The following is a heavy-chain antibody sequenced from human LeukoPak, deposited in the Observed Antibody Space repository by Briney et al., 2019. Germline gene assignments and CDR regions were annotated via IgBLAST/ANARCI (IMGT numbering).Heavy chain of an antibody. CDR2: ISAYNGNT. J-gene: IGHJ3*02. V-gene: IGHV1-18*01. Sequence: ASVKVSCKASGYTFTSYGISWVRQAPGQGLEWMGWISAYNGNTNYAQKLQGRVTMTTDTSTSTAYMELRSLRSDDTAVYYCARDSGGNYDILTGYYTSDAFDIWGQGTMVTVSS. D-gene: IGHD3-9*01. CDR3: ARDSGGNYDILTGYYTSDAFDI. CDR1: GYTFTSYG.